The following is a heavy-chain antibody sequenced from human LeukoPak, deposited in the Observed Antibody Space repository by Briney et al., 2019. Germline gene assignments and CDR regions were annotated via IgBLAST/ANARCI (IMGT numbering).Heavy chain of an antibody. J-gene: IGHJ3*02. Sequence: AGGSLRLSCAASEFTFSSYSMNWVRLAPGKGLEWVSYISSSSSTIYYADSVKGRFTISRDNAKNSLYLQMNSLRAEDTAVYYCARGRGQLLLGGDAFDIWGQGTMVTVSS. CDR2: ISSSSSTI. V-gene: IGHV3-48*01. CDR1: EFTFSSYS. D-gene: IGHD2-2*01. CDR3: ARGRGQLLLGGDAFDI.